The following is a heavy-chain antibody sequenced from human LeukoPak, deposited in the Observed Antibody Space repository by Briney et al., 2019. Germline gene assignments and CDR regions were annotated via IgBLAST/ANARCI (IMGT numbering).Heavy chain of an antibody. CDR1: GFTFSSYA. Sequence: PGGSLRLSCAASGFTFSSYAMSWVRQAPGKGLEWVAVIWYDGSNKYYADSVKGRFTISRDNSKNTLYLQMNSLRAEDTAVYYCTAAGTFDFDYWGQGTLVTVSS. V-gene: IGHV3-33*08. CDR2: IWYDGSNK. J-gene: IGHJ4*02. D-gene: IGHD6-13*01. CDR3: TAAGTFDFDY.